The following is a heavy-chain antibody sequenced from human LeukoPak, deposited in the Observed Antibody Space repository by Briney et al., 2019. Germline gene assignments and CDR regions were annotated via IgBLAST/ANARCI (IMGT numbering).Heavy chain of an antibody. V-gene: IGHV1-18*04. CDR2: INAYNGDT. CDR3: ARDGSGHWFDP. D-gene: IGHD6-25*01. CDR1: GYTFNTYG. J-gene: IGHJ5*02. Sequence: VASVKVSCKASGYTFNTYGISWVRQAPGQGLEWMGWINAYNGDTSHAQKFQGRVTMTTDTSTTTAYMELGSLRSDDTAVYYCARDGSGHWFDPWGQGTLVTVSS.